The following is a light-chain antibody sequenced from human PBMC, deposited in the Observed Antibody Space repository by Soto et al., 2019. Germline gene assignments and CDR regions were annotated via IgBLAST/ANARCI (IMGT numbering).Light chain of an antibody. CDR3: SSYTSSVTVV. CDR1: SNDVGSYNY. V-gene: IGLV2-14*01. CDR2: DVS. J-gene: IGLJ3*02. Sequence: QSALTQPASVSGSPGQSITISCTGTSNDVGSYNYVSWYQHHPGKAPKLMIYDVSNRPSGVSNRFSGSKSGNTASLTISGLQAEDEADYYCSSYTSSVTVVFGGGTKLTVL.